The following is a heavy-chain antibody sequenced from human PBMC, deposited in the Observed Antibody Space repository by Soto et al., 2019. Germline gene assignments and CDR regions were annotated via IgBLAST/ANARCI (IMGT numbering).Heavy chain of an antibody. V-gene: IGHV1-69*01. CDR1: GGTFSSYA. CDR2: IIPIFGTA. J-gene: IGHJ5*02. Sequence: QVQLVQSGAEVKKPGSSVKVSCKASGGTFSSYAISWVRQAPGQGLEWMGGIIPIFGTANYAQKFQGRVTITADESTSTAYMEQSGLRSEDTAVYYCARDRAKHSSSWYWFDPWGQGTLVTVSS. CDR3: ARDRAKHSSSWYWFDP. D-gene: IGHD6-13*01.